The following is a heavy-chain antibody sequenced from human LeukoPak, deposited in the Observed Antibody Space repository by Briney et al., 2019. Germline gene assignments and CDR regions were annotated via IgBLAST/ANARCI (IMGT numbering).Heavy chain of an antibody. V-gene: IGHV3-30*02. CDR2: IQYDGSNE. J-gene: IGHJ6*03. CDR3: AKDRCSNGIGCYYYYMDV. CDR1: GFTFGGYA. Sequence: GGSLRLSCTASGFTFGGYAMTWVRQAPGKGLEWVAYIQYDGSNEQYADSVKGRFSISRDSSKNILYLQLNSLRAEDTAVYYCAKDRCSNGIGCYYYYMDVWGKGTTVTISS. D-gene: IGHD2-8*01.